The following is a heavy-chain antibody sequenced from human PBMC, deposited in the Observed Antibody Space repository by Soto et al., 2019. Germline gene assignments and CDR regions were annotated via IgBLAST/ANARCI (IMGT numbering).Heavy chain of an antibody. CDR1: GFTFSSYG. CDR3: AKSYSSSSFDY. V-gene: IGHV3-30*18. J-gene: IGHJ4*02. Sequence: QVQLVESGGGVVQPGRSLRLSCAASGFTFSSYGMHWVRQAPGKGLEWVAVISYDGSNKYYSDSVKGRFTISRENSKNTPYLQMTRLRAEDTAVYYSAKSYSSSSFDYWGQGPLITVSS. CDR2: ISYDGSNK. D-gene: IGHD6-6*01.